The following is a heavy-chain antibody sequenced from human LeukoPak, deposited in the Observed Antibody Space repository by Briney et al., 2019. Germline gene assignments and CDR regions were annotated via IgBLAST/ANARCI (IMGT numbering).Heavy chain of an antibody. CDR2: IGSDNKP. D-gene: IGHD3-10*02. CDR1: GFTFSAYA. J-gene: IGHJ6*02. CDR3: ARDLYYVAMDV. V-gene: IGHV3-23*01. Sequence: PGGSLRLSCEASGFTFSAYAMTCVRQAPGKGLEWVSSIGSDNKPHYSESVKGRFAISRDNSKSMLFLQLNSLRAEDTALYYCARDLYYVAMDVRGQGTTVTVSS.